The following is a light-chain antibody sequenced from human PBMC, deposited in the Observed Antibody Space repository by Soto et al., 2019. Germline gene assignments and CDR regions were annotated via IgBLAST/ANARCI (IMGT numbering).Light chain of an antibody. Sequence: QSVLTQPPSVSGSPGQSVTISCAGSSSDVGSYNRVSWYQQPPGTAPKLIIYDVNDRPSGVPDRFSGSKSGNTASLTISGLQAEDEADYYCSLSISSGTVVFGTGTKVTVL. J-gene: IGLJ1*01. CDR2: DVN. V-gene: IGLV2-18*01. CDR1: SSDVGSYNR. CDR3: SLSISSGTVV.